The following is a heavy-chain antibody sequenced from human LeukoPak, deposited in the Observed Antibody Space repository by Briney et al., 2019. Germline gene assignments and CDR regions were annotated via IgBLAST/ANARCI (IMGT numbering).Heavy chain of an antibody. CDR2: THHSGST. CDR1: GGSFSGYY. CDR3: ARQKLYYDYVWGSYRRRGIDY. Sequence: PSETLSLTCGVHGGSFSGYYWSWIRQPPGKGLEWIGETHHSGSTNYNPSLKSRVTISVDTSKNQFSLKLSSVTAADTAVYYCARQKLYYDYVWGSYRRRGIDYWGQGTLVTVSS. J-gene: IGHJ4*02. V-gene: IGHV4-34*01. D-gene: IGHD3-16*02.